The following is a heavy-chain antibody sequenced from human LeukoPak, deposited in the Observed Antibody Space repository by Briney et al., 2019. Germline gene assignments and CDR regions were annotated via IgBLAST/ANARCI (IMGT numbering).Heavy chain of an antibody. CDR1: GFTFSNYN. J-gene: IGHJ4*02. CDR2: ISSSGSTI. Sequence: GGSLRLSCAASGFTFSNYNMNWVRQAPGKGLEWVSYISSSGSTIYYADSVKGRFTISRDNAKNSLYLQMNSLRAEDTAVYYCARARRQGDYWGQGTLVTVSS. CDR3: ARARRQGDY. V-gene: IGHV3-48*04.